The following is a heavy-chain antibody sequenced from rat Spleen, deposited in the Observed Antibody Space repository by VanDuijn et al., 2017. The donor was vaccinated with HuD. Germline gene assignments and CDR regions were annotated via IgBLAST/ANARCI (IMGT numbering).Heavy chain of an antibody. CDR2: ISSSGGST. CDR3: ARPTTGIPFNY. D-gene: IGHD1-9*01. Sequence: EVQLVESGGGLVQPGRSLKLSCAASGFTFSDYAMAWVRQAPKKGLEWVATISSSGGSTYYRDSVKGRFTISRDNAESTLYLQMDSLRSEDTAIYYCARPTTGIPFNYWGQGVMVTVSS. J-gene: IGHJ2*01. CDR1: GFTFSDYA. V-gene: IGHV5-17*01.